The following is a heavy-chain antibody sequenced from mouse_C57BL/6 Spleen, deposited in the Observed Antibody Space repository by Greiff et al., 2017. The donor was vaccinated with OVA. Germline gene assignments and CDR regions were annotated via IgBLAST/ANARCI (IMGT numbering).Heavy chain of an antibody. J-gene: IGHJ1*03. D-gene: IGHD2-3*01. CDR3: ARVRWLLLYFDV. CDR1: GYTFTSYW. Sequence: QVQLQQPGAELVMPGASVKLSCKASGYTFTSYWMHWVKQRPGQGLEWIGEIDPSDSYTNYNQKFKGKSTLTVDKSSSTAYMQLSSLTSEDSAVYYCARVRWLLLYFDVWGTGTTVTVSS. V-gene: IGHV1-69*01. CDR2: IDPSDSYT.